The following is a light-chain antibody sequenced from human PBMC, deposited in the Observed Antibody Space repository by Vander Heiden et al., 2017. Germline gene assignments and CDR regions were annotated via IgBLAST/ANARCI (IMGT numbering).Light chain of an antibody. V-gene: IGKV1-39*01. CDR1: QSIGVY. J-gene: IGKJ4*01. CDR2: IAS. Sequence: DIQMTQSPSSLSASLVDRVTITCRTSQSIGVYLNWYQQKPGKAPNLLIYIASSLQTGVPPRFSGSGSGIDFTLTISSLQPEDSATYYCQQTYTTPQTFGGGTKVEIK. CDR3: QQTYTTPQT.